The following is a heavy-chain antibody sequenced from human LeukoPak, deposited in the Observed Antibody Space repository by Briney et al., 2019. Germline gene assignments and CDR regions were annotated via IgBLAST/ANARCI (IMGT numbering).Heavy chain of an antibody. Sequence: ASVKVSCKAFGYTFTSNYMHWVRQAPGQGPEWMGVISPSGGSTTYAQRFQGRVTLTRDMSTSTDYLELSSLRSEDTAVYYCARERYYDSSGSDYWGQGTLVTVSS. D-gene: IGHD3-22*01. V-gene: IGHV1-46*01. CDR3: ARERYYDSSGSDY. CDR2: ISPSGGST. CDR1: GYTFTSNY. J-gene: IGHJ4*02.